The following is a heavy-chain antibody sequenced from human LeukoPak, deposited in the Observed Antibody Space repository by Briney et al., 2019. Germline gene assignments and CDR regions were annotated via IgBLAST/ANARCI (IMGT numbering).Heavy chain of an antibody. D-gene: IGHD1-14*01. J-gene: IGHJ3*02. Sequence: SETLSLTCTVSGGSISSYYWSWIRQPAGKGLEWIGRIYYSGSTYYNPSLKSRVTISVDTSKNQFSLKLSPVTAADTAVYYCATQTTDAFDIWGQGTMVTVSS. CDR3: ATQTTDAFDI. CDR1: GGSISSYY. CDR2: IYYSGST. V-gene: IGHV4-59*05.